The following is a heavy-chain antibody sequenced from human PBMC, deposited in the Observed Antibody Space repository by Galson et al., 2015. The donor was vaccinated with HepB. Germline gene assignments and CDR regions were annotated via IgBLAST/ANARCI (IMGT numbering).Heavy chain of an antibody. CDR1: GFTFSRYD. Sequence: SLRLSCAASGFTFSRYDMHWVRQAPGKGLEWVALISYDGSGEYYADSVKGRFIISSDNSKNTLYLQMNSLRAEDTAVYYCAKRAQYSSTWGRTRFSSYFDMDVWGQGTTVTVSS. V-gene: IGHV3-30*18. CDR2: ISYDGSGE. J-gene: IGHJ6*02. D-gene: IGHD6-13*01. CDR3: AKRAQYSSTWGRTRFSSYFDMDV.